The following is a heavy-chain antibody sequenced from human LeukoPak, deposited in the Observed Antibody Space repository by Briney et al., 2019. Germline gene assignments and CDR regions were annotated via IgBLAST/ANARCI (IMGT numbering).Heavy chain of an antibody. CDR2: IYTTGGK. J-gene: IGHJ4*02. CDR3: ARGGDGWFAFDY. CDR1: GFTVSSNY. V-gene: IGHV3-66*01. Sequence: GGSLRLSCAASGFTVSSNYMSWVRQAPGKGLEWVSIIYTTGGKYYADSVKGRFTIPRDNSKHTLYLQMNSLRAEDTAVYYCARGGDGWFAFDYWGQGILVTVSS. D-gene: IGHD6-19*01.